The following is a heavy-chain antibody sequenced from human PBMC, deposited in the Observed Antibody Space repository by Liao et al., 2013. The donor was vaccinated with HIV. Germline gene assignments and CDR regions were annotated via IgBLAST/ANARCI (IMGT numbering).Heavy chain of an antibody. CDR3: ARFKGIQLWSFDY. J-gene: IGHJ4*02. D-gene: IGHD5-18*01. CDR1: GGSFSGYY. V-gene: IGHV4-34*01. Sequence: QVQLQQWGAGLLKPSETLSLTCAVYGGSFSGYYWTWIRQPPREGAWSGLGKVNHRGITNYSPSLKSRVTISADQSKNQFSLRLSSVTAADTAVYYCARFKGIQLWSFDYWGQGTLVTVSS. CDR2: VNHRGIT.